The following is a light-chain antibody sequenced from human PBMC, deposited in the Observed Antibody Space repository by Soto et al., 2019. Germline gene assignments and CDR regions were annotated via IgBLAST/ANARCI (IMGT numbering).Light chain of an antibody. Sequence: QSALTQPPSASGTPGQTVTISCSGSTSNIGNNYVYWYQQFPGTAPNLLIYRSDQRPSGVPDRISGSKSGTSASLAVSGLRSDDEADYYCAAWDDSLSVWVFGGGTKLTVL. J-gene: IGLJ3*02. CDR2: RSD. V-gene: IGLV1-47*01. CDR3: AAWDDSLSVWV. CDR1: TSNIGNNY.